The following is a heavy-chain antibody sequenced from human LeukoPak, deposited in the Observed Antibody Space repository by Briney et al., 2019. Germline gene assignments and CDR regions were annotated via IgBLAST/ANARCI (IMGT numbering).Heavy chain of an antibody. CDR3: ASSPPTYYYDSSGYYPN. CDR2: IYYSGYT. Sequence: SETLSLTCTVSGGSISSYYWSWIRQPPGKGLEWIGYIYYSGYTNYNPSLKSRVTISVDTSKNQFSLKLSSVTAADTAVYYCASSPPTYYYDSSGYYPNWGQGTLVTVPS. D-gene: IGHD3-22*01. CDR1: GGSISSYY. V-gene: IGHV4-59*01. J-gene: IGHJ4*02.